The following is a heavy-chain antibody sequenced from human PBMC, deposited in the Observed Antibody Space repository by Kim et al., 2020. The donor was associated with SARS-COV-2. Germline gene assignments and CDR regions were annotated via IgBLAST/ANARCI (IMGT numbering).Heavy chain of an antibody. J-gene: IGHJ4*02. CDR2: IYYSGST. CDR1: GGSISSSSYY. Sequence: SETLSLTCTVSGGSISSSSYYWGWIRQPPGKGLEWIGSIYYSGSTYYNPSLKSRVTISVDTSKNQFSLKLSSVTAADTAVYYCARCNVVSGLYYFDYWGQVTLVTVSS. CDR3: ARCNVVSGLYYFDY. D-gene: IGHD3-10*01. V-gene: IGHV4-39*01.